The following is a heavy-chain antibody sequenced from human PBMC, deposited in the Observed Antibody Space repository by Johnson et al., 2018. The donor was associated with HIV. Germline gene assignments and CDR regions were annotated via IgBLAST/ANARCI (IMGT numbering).Heavy chain of an antibody. D-gene: IGHD2-2*01. CDR1: GFTVSSNY. J-gene: IGHJ3*02. CDR3: AKGLVAAALRWGGAFDI. V-gene: IGHV3-53*01. CDR2: IYSGGST. Sequence: VQLVESGGGLIQPGGYLRLSCAASGFTVSSNYMSWVRQAPGQGLEWVSVIYSGGSTYYADSVKGRFTISRDNSKNTLYLQMNSLRAEDTAVYYCAKGLVAAALRWGGAFDIWGQGTMVTVSS.